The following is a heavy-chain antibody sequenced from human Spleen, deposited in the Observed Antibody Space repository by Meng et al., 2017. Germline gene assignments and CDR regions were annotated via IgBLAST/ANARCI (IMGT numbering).Heavy chain of an antibody. CDR3: AKDRRWNGDFDY. D-gene: IGHD1-1*01. CDR1: GGSISSYY. V-gene: IGHV4-59*01. CDR2: IYYSGST. Sequence: SETLSLTCTVSGGSISSYYWSWIRQPPGKGLEWIGYIYYSGSTNYNPSLKSRVTISVDTSKNQFSLKLSSVTAADTAVYYCAKDRRWNGDFDYWGQGTLVTVSS. J-gene: IGHJ4*02.